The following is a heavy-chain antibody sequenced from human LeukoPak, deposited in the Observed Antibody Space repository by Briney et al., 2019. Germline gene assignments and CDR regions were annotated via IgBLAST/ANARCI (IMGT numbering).Heavy chain of an antibody. Sequence: SETLSLTCTVSGDSINGGDNYWSWIRQPPGKGLEWIGYIHHSGRAYYNPSLKSRGYISVVLSENQLSQSLNSLTAADSAVYYCARAAAGTNSWYYFDYWGQGILVTVSS. CDR1: GDSINGGDNY. D-gene: IGHD6-19*01. CDR3: ARAAAGTNSWYYFDY. V-gene: IGHV4-30-4*01. J-gene: IGHJ4*02. CDR2: IHHSGRA.